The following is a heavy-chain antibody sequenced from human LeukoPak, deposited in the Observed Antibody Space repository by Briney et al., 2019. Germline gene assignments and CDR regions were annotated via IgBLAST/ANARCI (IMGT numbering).Heavy chain of an antibody. CDR3: ARGRGSTSSYFDY. Sequence: GGSLRLSCAASGFTFNNYAIHWVRQAPGKGLEWVAVISYDGNKKYYADSVRGRFTISRDNSNYTLFLHMSSLRAEDTAVYYCARGRGSTSSYFDYWGQGTLVTVSS. J-gene: IGHJ4*02. CDR2: ISYDGNKK. CDR1: GFTFNNYA. V-gene: IGHV3-30*04. D-gene: IGHD2-2*01.